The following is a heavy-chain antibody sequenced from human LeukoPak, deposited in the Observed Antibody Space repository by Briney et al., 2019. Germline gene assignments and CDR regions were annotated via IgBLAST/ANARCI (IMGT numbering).Heavy chain of an antibody. CDR3: VRGDGWFGELLNFDN. J-gene: IGHJ4*02. CDR2: ISSSSSTI. V-gene: IGHV3-48*02. D-gene: IGHD3-10*01. CDR1: GYTDSSNY. Sequence: GGSLSLFCAASGYTDSSNYMSWVRQAPEKGPEWVSHISSSSSTIYYADSVKGRFTISRDNGKNSLYLQMNSLRDEDTAVYYCVRGDGWFGELLNFDNWGQGTLVTVSS.